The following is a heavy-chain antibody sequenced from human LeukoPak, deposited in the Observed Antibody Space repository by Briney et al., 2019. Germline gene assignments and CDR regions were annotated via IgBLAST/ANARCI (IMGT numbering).Heavy chain of an antibody. D-gene: IGHD3-10*01. CDR3: AGLKIGGEGFDP. J-gene: IGHJ5*02. CDR1: GGSISSYY. CDR2: IYYSGST. V-gene: IGHV4-59*01. Sequence: SETLSLTCTVSGGSISSYYWSWIRQPPGKGLEWIGYIYYSGSTNYNPSLKSRVTISVDTSKNQFSLKLSSVTAADTAVYYCAGLKIGGEGFDPWGQGTLVTVSS.